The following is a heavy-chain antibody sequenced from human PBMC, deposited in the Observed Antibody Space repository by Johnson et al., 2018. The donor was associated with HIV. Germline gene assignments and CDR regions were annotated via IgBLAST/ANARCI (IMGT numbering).Heavy chain of an antibody. V-gene: IGHV3-66*02. CDR1: GFTVSSNY. J-gene: IGHJ3*02. D-gene: IGHD5-18*01. CDR2: IYSGGST. Sequence: VQLVESGGGLVQPGGSLRLSCAASGFTVSSNYMSWVRQAPGKGLEWVSVIYSGGSTYYADSVKGRFTISRDNSKNTLYLQMNSLRAEDTAVYYCARDRGGYSDGYDSDAFDIWGQGTMVTVSS. CDR3: ARDRGGYSDGYDSDAFDI.